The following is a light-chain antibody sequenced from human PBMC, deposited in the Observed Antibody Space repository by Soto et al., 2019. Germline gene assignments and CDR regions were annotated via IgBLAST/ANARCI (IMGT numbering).Light chain of an antibody. Sequence: SALTQPASVSGSPGQSITISCTGTSSDVGGYNYVSWYQQHPGKAPTLMIYDVSNRPSGVSNRFSGSKSGNTASLTISGLQAEDEADYYCSSYTSSSTRVFGTGTKVTVL. CDR2: DVS. V-gene: IGLV2-14*01. CDR3: SSYTSSSTRV. J-gene: IGLJ1*01. CDR1: SSDVGGYNY.